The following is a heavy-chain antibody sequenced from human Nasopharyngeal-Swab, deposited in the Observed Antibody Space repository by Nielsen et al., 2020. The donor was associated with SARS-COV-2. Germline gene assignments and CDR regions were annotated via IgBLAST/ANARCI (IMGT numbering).Heavy chain of an antibody. D-gene: IGHD3-10*01. J-gene: IGHJ6*02. Sequence: ASVKVFCKASGYTFTSYAMNWVRQAPGQGLEGMGWINTNTGNPTYAQGFTGRFVFSLDTSVSTAYLQISSLKAEDTAVYYCAREERGVSLEGGYYYYGMDVWGQGTTVTVSS. CDR2: INTNTGNP. CDR1: GYTFTSYA. CDR3: AREERGVSLEGGYYYYGMDV. V-gene: IGHV7-4-1*02.